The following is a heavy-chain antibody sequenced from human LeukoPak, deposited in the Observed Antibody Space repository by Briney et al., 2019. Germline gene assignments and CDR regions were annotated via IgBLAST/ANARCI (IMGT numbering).Heavy chain of an antibody. CDR2: IYYSGST. D-gene: IGHD3-22*01. CDR1: GGSISSYY. J-gene: IGHJ5*02. CDR3: ARVVNYYDSSGYYPHRPNWFDP. Sequence: KPSETLSLTCTVSGGSISSYYWGWIRQPPGKGLEWIGYIYYSGSTNYNPSLKSRVTISVDTSKNQFSLKLSSVTAADTAVYYCARVVNYYDSSGYYPHRPNWFDPWGQGTLVTVSS. V-gene: IGHV4-59*01.